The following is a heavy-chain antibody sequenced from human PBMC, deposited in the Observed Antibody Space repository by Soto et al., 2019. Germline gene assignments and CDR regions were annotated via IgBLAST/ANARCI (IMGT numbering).Heavy chain of an antibody. J-gene: IGHJ4*02. D-gene: IGHD3-16*01. CDR1: GGSISSGGYY. CDR2: IYYSGST. Sequence: SETLSLTCTVSGGSISSGGYYWSWIRQHPGKGLEWIGYIYYSGSTYYNPSLKSRVTISVDTSKNQFSLKLSSVTAADTAVYYCARDPGGRTPYYFDYWGQGTLVTVSS. CDR3: ARDPGGRTPYYFDY. V-gene: IGHV4-31*03.